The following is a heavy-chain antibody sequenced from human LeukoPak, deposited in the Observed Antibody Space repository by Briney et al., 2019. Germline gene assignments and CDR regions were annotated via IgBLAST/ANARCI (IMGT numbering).Heavy chain of an antibody. V-gene: IGHV3-7*01. D-gene: IGHD4/OR15-4a*01. J-gene: IGHJ5*02. CDR3: ASGMTMVGWFDP. CDR1: GFTFSSYW. Sequence: GGSLRLSCVSSGFTFSSYWMSWVRQAPGKGLEWVANIKQDGSEKHYVDSVKGRFTISRDNAKNSLYLQMNSLRAEDTAVYYCASGMTMVGWFDPWGQGTLVTVSS. CDR2: IKQDGSEK.